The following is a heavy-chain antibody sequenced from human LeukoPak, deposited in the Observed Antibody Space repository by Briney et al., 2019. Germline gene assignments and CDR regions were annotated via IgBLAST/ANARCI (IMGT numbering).Heavy chain of an antibody. Sequence: SQTLSLTCAISGDSISGNSVSWNWIRQSPSRGLEWLGKTRYRSKWFHDYAVSVRGRIVINPDTSKNQFSLQLNSVTPDDTAVYYCARARVYSFDYWGQGTLVTVSS. J-gene: IGHJ4*02. V-gene: IGHV6-1*01. CDR2: TRYRSKWFH. CDR3: ARARVYSFDY. CDR1: GDSISGNSVS.